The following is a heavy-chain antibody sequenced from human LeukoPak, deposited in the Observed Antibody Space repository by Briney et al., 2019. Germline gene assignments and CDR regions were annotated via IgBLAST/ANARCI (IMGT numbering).Heavy chain of an antibody. Sequence: GGSLRLSCAASGFTFSSYAMHWVRQAPGKGLEWVAVISYDGSNKYYADSVKGRFTISRDNSKNTLYLQMNSLRAEDTAVYYCARPYYYDSSGYSFDYWGQGTLGTVSS. CDR3: ARPYYYDSSGYSFDY. V-gene: IGHV3-30-3*01. D-gene: IGHD3-22*01. CDR2: ISYDGSNK. CDR1: GFTFSSYA. J-gene: IGHJ4*02.